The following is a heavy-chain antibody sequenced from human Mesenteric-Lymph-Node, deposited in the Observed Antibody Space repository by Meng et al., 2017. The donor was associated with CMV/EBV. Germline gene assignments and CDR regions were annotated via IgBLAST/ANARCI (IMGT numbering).Heavy chain of an antibody. Sequence: GESLKISCAASGFTVSSHYMSWVRQAPGKGLEWVSVIYSGGSTYYADSVKGRFTISRDNSKNTLYLQMNSLRAEDTAVYYCARVVYYDSSGSGGAFDIWGQGTMVTVSS. D-gene: IGHD3-22*01. CDR2: IYSGGST. V-gene: IGHV3-53*01. CDR1: GFTVSSHY. CDR3: ARVVYYDSSGSGGAFDI. J-gene: IGHJ3*02.